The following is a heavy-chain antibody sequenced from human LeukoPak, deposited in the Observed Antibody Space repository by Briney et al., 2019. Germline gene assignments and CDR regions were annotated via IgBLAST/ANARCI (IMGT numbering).Heavy chain of an antibody. CDR1: GFTVGNNY. CDR3: ARDPPAVSINTYA. Sequence: GESLRVSCAASGFTVGNNYMNWVRQAPGKGLEWVSLIFSHGETSYADSVKGRFTISRDNSKNTLYLQMNGLRVEDTAVYYCARDPPAVSINTYAWGQGTLVTVSS. V-gene: IGHV3-66*01. D-gene: IGHD2-8*01. J-gene: IGHJ4*02. CDR2: IFSHGET.